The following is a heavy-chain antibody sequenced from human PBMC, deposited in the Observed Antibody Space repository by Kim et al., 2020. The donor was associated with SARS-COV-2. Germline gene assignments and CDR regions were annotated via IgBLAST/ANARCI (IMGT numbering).Heavy chain of an antibody. CDR3: AKGTLRWSTLGAFDI. V-gene: IGHV3-23*01. D-gene: IGHD4-17*01. J-gene: IGHJ3*02. Sequence: DSVKGRFTISRDNSKNTLYLQMNSLRAEDTAVYYCAKGTLRWSTLGAFDIWGQGTMVTVSS.